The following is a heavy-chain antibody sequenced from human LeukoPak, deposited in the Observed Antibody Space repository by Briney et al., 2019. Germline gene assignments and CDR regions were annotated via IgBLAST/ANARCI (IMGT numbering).Heavy chain of an antibody. V-gene: IGHV3-30-3*01. Sequence: PGGSLRLSCAASGFTFSSYAMHWVRQAPGKGLEWVAVISYDGSNKYYADSVKGRFTISRDNSKNTLYLQMNSLRAEDTAVYYCARGPHDYVWGSYRYTRFDYWGQGTLVTVSS. CDR1: GFTFSSYA. D-gene: IGHD3-16*02. CDR3: ARGPHDYVWGSYRYTRFDY. CDR2: ISYDGSNK. J-gene: IGHJ4*02.